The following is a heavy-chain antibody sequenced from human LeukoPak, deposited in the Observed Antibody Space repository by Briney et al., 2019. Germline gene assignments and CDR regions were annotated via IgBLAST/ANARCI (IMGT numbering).Heavy chain of an antibody. CDR2: INPNSGGT. J-gene: IGHJ4*02. CDR1: GYTFTGYY. V-gene: IGHV1-2*02. CDR3: AYTRITIFGVVMGSFDY. D-gene: IGHD3-3*01. Sequence: GASVKVSCKASGYTFTGYYMHWVRQAPGQGLEWMGWINPNSGGTNYAQKFQGRVTMTRDTSISTAYMEPSRLRSDDTAVYYCAYTRITIFGVVMGSFDYWGQGTLVTVSS.